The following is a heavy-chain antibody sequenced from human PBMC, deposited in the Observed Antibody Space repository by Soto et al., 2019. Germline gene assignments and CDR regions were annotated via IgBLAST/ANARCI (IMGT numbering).Heavy chain of an antibody. D-gene: IGHD6-19*01. J-gene: IGHJ6*02. CDR2: ISYDGSNK. CDR1: GFTFSSYG. V-gene: IGHV3-30*18. Sequence: QVQLVESGGGVVQPGRSLRLSCAASGFTFSSYGMHWVRQAPGKGLEWVAVISYDGSNKYYADSVKGRFTISRDNSKNTLYLQMNSLRAEDTAVYNCAKDSTSSSGWYSYGMDVWGQGTTVTVSS. CDR3: AKDSTSSSGWYSYGMDV.